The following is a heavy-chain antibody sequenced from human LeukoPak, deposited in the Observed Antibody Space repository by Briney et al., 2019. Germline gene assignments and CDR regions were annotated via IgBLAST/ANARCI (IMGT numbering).Heavy chain of an antibody. J-gene: IGHJ4*02. CDR1: GGSVTSGNYY. V-gene: IGHV4-61*02. CDR3: AREPPGY. CDR2: IYTNGGA. Sequence: ASETLSLTCTVFGGSVTSGNYYWNWIRQPAGKGLEWIGRIYTNGGASYNPSLKSRVTISIDASKNQFSLKLSSVTAADTAVYYCAREPPGYWGQGILITVSS.